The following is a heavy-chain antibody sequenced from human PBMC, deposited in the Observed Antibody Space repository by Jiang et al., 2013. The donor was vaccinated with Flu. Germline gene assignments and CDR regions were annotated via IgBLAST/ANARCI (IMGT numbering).Heavy chain of an antibody. CDR2: VRTKANSYAT. CDR3: IRRDCSSTSCVFDI. J-gene: IGHJ3*02. V-gene: IGHV3-73*01. Sequence: VQLLESGGGLVQPGGSLRLSCAASGFTFIGSDIHWVRQASGKGLEWVGRVRTKANSYATTYAASVKGRFTISRDDSKNTAYMQMNSLKTEDTAVYYCIRRDCSSTSCVFDIWGQGTMVTVSS. CDR1: GFTFIGSD. D-gene: IGHD2-2*01.